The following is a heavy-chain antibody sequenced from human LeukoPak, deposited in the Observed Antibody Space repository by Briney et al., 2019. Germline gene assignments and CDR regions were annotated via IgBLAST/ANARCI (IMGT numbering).Heavy chain of an antibody. D-gene: IGHD3-22*01. J-gene: IGHJ4*01. CDR1: GFTVSSNY. Sequence: GGSLRLSCAASGFTVSSNYMSWVRQAPGKGLEWVSVIYAGGSTYYADSVKGRFTISRDNSKNTLYLKMNTLRAEDTAVYYCARHDHYDSSGYYYGIDYWGQGTLVTVSS. CDR2: IYAGGST. V-gene: IGHV3-53*01. CDR3: ARHDHYDSSGYYYGIDY.